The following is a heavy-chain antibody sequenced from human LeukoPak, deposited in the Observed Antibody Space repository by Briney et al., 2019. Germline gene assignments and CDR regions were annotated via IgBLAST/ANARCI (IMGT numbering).Heavy chain of an antibody. V-gene: IGHV3-7*01. CDR1: AFTFNLHW. J-gene: IGHJ4*02. CDR2: IKQDGSEK. D-gene: IGHD2-8*01. CDR3: ARTDSGVIMLYTIRSAF. Sequence: GGSLRLSCVASAFTFNLHWMSWVRQAPGKGLEWVAKIKQDGSEKDYLDSVRGRFTMSRDNARNLLYLQMNSLRAEDTAVYYCARTDSGVIMLYTIRSAFWGQGTLVTVSS.